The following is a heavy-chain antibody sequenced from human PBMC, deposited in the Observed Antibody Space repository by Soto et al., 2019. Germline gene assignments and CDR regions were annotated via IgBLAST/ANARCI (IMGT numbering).Heavy chain of an antibody. J-gene: IGHJ4*02. D-gene: IGHD3-22*01. CDR1: GCTFSSYA. CDR2: ISSNGGST. CDR3: AKARAYDCDSSALSDS. V-gene: IGHV3-64D*06. Sequence: PGGSLSRSWSPSGCTFSSYAMHWVRQAPGKGLKYVSAISSNGGSTYYADSVKGRFTISRDNSKNTLYLQMSSLRAEDSAVYFCAKARAYDCDSSALSDSWGQGT.